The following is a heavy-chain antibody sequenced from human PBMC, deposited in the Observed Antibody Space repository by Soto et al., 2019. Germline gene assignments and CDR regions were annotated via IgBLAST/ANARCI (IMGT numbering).Heavy chain of an antibody. Sequence: GASVKVSCKASGYTFTSYAMHWVRQAPGQRLEWMGWINAGNGNTTYSQKFQGRATITRDTSASTAYMELSSLRSEDTAVYYCARELNSGLDYWGQGTLVTVSS. D-gene: IGHD5-12*01. CDR2: INAGNGNT. CDR1: GYTFTSYA. J-gene: IGHJ4*02. CDR3: ARELNSGLDY. V-gene: IGHV1-3*01.